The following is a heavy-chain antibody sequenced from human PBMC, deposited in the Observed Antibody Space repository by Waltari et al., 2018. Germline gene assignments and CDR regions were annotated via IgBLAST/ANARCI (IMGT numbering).Heavy chain of an antibody. V-gene: IGHV3-74*01. J-gene: IGHJ3*01. D-gene: IGHD3-10*01. CDR1: GFTFSGDW. CDR3: ARRREYSGTYYAFDV. CDR2: INSVGSTT. Sequence: EMQLVVSGGGLVQPGGSLRLSCAASGFTFSGDWMNWVRHAPGKGLVWVSRINSVGSTTNYADSVKGRFTISRDNAKNTLYLQMNSLRAEDTAVYFCARRREYSGTYYAFDVWGQGTMVIVSS.